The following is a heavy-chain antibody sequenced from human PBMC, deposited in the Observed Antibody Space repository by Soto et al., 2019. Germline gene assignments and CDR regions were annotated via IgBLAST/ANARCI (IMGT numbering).Heavy chain of an antibody. D-gene: IGHD6-19*01. CDR3: ARXHGAVADYYYGMDV. Sequence: ASVKVSCKASGYTFTSYYMHWVRQAPGQGLEWMGIINPSGGSTSYAQKFQGRVTMTRDTSTSTVYMELSSLRSEDTAVYYCARXHGAVADYYYGMDVWGQGTTVTVSS. CDR1: GYTFTSYY. CDR2: INPSGGST. J-gene: IGHJ6*02. V-gene: IGHV1-46*01.